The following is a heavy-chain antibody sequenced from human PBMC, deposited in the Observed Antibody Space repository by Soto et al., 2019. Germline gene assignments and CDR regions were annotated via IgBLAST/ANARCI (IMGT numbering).Heavy chain of an antibody. Sequence: SETLSLTCTVSGGSISSGDYYWSWIRQPPGKGLEWIGYIYYSGSTYYNPSLQSRVTMSVDRSRNQFSLKLYSVTAADTAVYYCARVRREFDTSGPVDYWGQGTLVTVSS. J-gene: IGHJ4*02. CDR3: ARVRREFDTSGPVDY. CDR1: GGSISSGDYY. CDR2: IYYSGST. D-gene: IGHD3-10*01. V-gene: IGHV4-30-4*01.